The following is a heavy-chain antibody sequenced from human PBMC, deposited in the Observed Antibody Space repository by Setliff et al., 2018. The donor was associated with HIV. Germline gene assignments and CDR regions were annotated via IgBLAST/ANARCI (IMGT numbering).Heavy chain of an antibody. V-gene: IGHV1-2*02. J-gene: IGHJ1*01. CDR1: GYTFNGYY. CDR2: SNPKSGGA. CDR3: AKGEQNALQYFGSLPEGEYFQH. Sequence: ASVKVSCKASGYTFNGYYIHWLRQAPGQGLEWMGWSNPKSGGANYAQKFQGRVTMTSDTSVTTVYMELSRLTSDDTAVYFCAKGEQNALQYFGSLPEGEYFQHWGQGTVVTVSS. D-gene: IGHD3-9*01.